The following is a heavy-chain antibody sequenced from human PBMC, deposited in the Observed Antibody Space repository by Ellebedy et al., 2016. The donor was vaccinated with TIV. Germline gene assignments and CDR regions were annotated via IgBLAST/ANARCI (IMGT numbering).Heavy chain of an antibody. CDR3: ARAPPPRGDRSADAFDI. CDR1: GFTVSSNY. J-gene: IGHJ3*02. CDR2: IYSGGST. V-gene: IGHV3-66*01. Sequence: GESLKISCAASGFTVSSNYMSWVRQAPGKGLEWVSVIYSGGSTYYADSVKGRFTMSRDNSKNTLYLQMNSLRAEDTAVYYCARAPPPRGDRSADAFDIWGQGTMVTVSS. D-gene: IGHD7-27*01.